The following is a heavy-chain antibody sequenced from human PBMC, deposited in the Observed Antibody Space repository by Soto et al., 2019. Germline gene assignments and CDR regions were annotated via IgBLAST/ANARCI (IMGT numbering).Heavy chain of an antibody. Sequence: QVQLEQSGPDVKKPGASVKVSCKASGYSLTGYYIQWMRQAPGQGLEWMGWINPNSGGTKFAQKFEGRVTMPADTSISTVYMELKSLGFDDTAVYYCARDDSAWYRGAFDFWGQGTLVTVSS. CDR2: INPNSGGT. D-gene: IGHD6-19*01. CDR1: GYSLTGYY. CDR3: ARDDSAWYRGAFDF. J-gene: IGHJ4*02. V-gene: IGHV1-2*02.